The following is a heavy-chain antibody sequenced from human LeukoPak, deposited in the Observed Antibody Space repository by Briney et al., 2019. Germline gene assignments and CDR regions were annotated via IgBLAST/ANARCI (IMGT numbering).Heavy chain of an antibody. Sequence: SETLSLTCTVSGYSISSGYYWGWIRQPPGKGLEWIGSIYHSGSTYYNPSLKSRVTISLDTSKNQFSLKLSSVTAADTAVYYRARRNYDILTGSFDYWGQGTLVTVSS. V-gene: IGHV4-38-2*02. CDR2: IYHSGST. CDR1: GYSISSGYY. D-gene: IGHD3-9*01. CDR3: ARRNYDILTGSFDY. J-gene: IGHJ4*02.